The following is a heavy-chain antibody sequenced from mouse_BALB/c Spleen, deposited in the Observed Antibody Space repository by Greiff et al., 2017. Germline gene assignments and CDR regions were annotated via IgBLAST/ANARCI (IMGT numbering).Heavy chain of an antibody. Sequence: VQLKESGPGLVKPSQSLSLTCTVTGYSITSDYAWNWIRQFPGNKLEWMGYISYSGSTSYNPSLKSRISITRDTSKNQFFLQLNSVTTEDTATYYCARDGMAPLAYWGQGTLVTVSA. V-gene: IGHV3-2*02. D-gene: IGHD2-3*01. CDR3: ARDGMAPLAY. J-gene: IGHJ3*01. CDR2: ISYSGST. CDR1: GYSITSDYA.